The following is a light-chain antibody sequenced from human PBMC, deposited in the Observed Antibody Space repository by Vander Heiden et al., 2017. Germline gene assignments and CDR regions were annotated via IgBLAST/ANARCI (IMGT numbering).Light chain of an antibody. Sequence: QSVLTQPPSVSAAPGQKVTIPCSGSSSNIGKHYVTWYQHLPGTAPKLLIFENNKRPSGIPDRFSGSKSGTSATLDIIGLQTGDEADYYCETWDSGLEAVVFGGGTKLTVL. J-gene: IGLJ2*01. CDR2: ENN. CDR1: SSNIGKHY. V-gene: IGLV1-51*02. CDR3: ETWDSGLEAVV.